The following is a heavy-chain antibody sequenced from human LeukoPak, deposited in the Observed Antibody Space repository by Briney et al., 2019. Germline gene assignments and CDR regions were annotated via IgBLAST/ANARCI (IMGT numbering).Heavy chain of an antibody. CDR3: ARDTMVRGVTDYYYGMDV. CDR1: GYTFTSYG. CDR2: NSAYNGNT. D-gene: IGHD3-10*01. J-gene: IGHJ6*02. Sequence: GASVKVSCKASGYTFTSYGISWVRQAPGQGLEWMGWNSAYNGNTNYAQKLQGRVTMTTDTSTSTAYMELRSLRSDDTAVYYCARDTMVRGVTDYYYGMDVWGQGTTVTVSS. V-gene: IGHV1-18*01.